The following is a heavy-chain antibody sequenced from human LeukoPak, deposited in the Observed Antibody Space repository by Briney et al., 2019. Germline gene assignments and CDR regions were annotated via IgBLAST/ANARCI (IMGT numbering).Heavy chain of an antibody. J-gene: IGHJ4*02. CDR1: GFTFSNYA. CDR2: ISGSGGTT. Sequence: HPGWSLRLSCADSGFTFSNYAMSWVRQAPGKGLEWVSAISGSGGTTYYADSVRGRFTISRDNSKNTLYLQMNSLRAEDTAVYYCAKSLHYFDYWGQGTLVTVST. V-gene: IGHV3-23*01. CDR3: AKSLHYFDY.